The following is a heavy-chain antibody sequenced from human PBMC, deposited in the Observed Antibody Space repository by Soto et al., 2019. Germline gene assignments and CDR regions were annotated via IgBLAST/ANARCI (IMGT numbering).Heavy chain of an antibody. J-gene: IGHJ6*02. Sequence: QVQLVQSGAEVRKPGASVKVSCKASGYTFTTYGISWVRQAPGQGLEWMGWISGYNGHTKYAQKFQGRVTMTIDTSTSTVYMDLRSLRSDDKAVYYCAREGEMPYYYYGLDVWGQGTTVTVSS. CDR2: ISGYNGHT. V-gene: IGHV1-18*01. D-gene: IGHD3-16*01. CDR3: AREGEMPYYYYGLDV. CDR1: GYTFTTYG.